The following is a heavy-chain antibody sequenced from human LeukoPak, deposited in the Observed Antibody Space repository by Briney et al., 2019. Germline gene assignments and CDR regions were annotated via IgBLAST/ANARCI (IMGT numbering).Heavy chain of an antibody. Sequence: SETLSLTCTVSGGSISSYYWSWIRQPPGKGLEWIGYIYYSGSTNYNPSLKSRVTISVDTSKNQFSLKLSSVTAADTAVYYCAGSSYSYGGGIWLDPWGQGTLVTVSS. CDR2: IYYSGST. CDR1: GGSISSYY. CDR3: AGSSYSYGGGIWLDP. V-gene: IGHV4-59*01. D-gene: IGHD5-18*01. J-gene: IGHJ5*02.